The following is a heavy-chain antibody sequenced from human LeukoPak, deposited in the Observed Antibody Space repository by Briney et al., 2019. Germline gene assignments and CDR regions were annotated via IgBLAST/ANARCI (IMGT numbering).Heavy chain of an antibody. V-gene: IGHV3-74*01. Sequence: AGGSLRLSCAASGFTVSSYWMHWVRQAPGKGLVWVSRISSDGSSTNYADSVKGRFTISRDNAKNTLYLQMNGLRVEDTAEYYCARGRGPYGWFDPWGQGTLVTVSS. CDR1: GFTVSSYW. CDR2: ISSDGSST. CDR3: ARGRGPYGWFDP. J-gene: IGHJ5*02. D-gene: IGHD3-10*01.